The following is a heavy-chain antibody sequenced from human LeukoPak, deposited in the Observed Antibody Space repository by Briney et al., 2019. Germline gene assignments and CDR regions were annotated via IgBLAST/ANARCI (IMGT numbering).Heavy chain of an antibody. CDR1: GFTFSDYI. CDR3: ARWPPSRGALNL. CDR2: ISGTSSYF. Sequence: GGSLRLSCAASGFTFSDYIMNWVRQAPGKGLEWVSSISGTSSYFYYADSVQGRFTIFRDNAKNSLYLQMDSLRAEDTAVYYCARWPPSRGALNLWGQGTLVTVSS. V-gene: IGHV3-21*01. D-gene: IGHD4-23*01. J-gene: IGHJ3*01.